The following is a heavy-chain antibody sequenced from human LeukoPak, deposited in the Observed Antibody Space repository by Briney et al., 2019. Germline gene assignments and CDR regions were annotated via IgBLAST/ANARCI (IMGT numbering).Heavy chain of an antibody. V-gene: IGHV4-61*02. CDR2: IYTRGNT. CDR1: GGSISSGTYY. J-gene: IGHJ3*02. Sequence: PSETVSLTCTVSGGSISSGTYYWSWIRQPAGKGLEWIGRIYTRGNTNYNPSLKSRVTMSIDASKNQFSLKLSSVTAADTAVYCCARALSKAPELWYSYGPSDPAHAFDIWGQGTMVTVSS. CDR3: ARALSKAPELWYSYGPSDPAHAFDI. D-gene: IGHD5-18*01.